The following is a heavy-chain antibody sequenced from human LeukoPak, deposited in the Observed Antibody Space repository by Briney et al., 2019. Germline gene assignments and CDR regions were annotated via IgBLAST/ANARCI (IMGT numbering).Heavy chain of an antibody. CDR3: AKSYYYGSGRSALEGSTVDY. Sequence: GGSLRLSCAASGFTFSSYGMSWVRQAPGKGLEWVSAISGSGGSTSYADSVKGRFTISRDNSKNTLYLQMNSLRAEDTAVYYCAKSYYYGSGRSALEGSTVDYWGQGTLVTVSS. CDR2: ISGSGGST. J-gene: IGHJ4*02. D-gene: IGHD3-10*01. V-gene: IGHV3-23*01. CDR1: GFTFSSYG.